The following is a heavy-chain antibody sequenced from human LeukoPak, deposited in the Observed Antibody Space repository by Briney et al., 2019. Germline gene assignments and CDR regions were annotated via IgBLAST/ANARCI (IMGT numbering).Heavy chain of an antibody. CDR2: IYYSGST. D-gene: IGHD3-22*01. Sequence: PSETLSLTCTVSGGSISSYYWSWIRQPPGKGLEWIGYIYYSGSTNYNPSLKSRVTISVDTSKNQFSLKLSSVTAADTAVYYCASVDYYDSSGSFDYWGQGNLVTVSS. V-gene: IGHV4-59*01. CDR3: ASVDYYDSSGSFDY. J-gene: IGHJ4*02. CDR1: GGSISSYY.